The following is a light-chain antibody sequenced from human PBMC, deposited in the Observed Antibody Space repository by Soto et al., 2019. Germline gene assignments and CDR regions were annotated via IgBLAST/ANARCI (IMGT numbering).Light chain of an antibody. Sequence: QSVLTQPPSVSGAPGQTVTISCTGSSSNIGAGYDVHWYQQVPGTAPKLVLYSNTARSSGVPDRFSGSRSGSSGSLAITGLQAEDEADYYCQSYDSGVTGSVFGTGTKLTVL. J-gene: IGLJ1*01. CDR2: SNT. CDR1: SSNIGAGYD. CDR3: QSYDSGVTGSV. V-gene: IGLV1-40*01.